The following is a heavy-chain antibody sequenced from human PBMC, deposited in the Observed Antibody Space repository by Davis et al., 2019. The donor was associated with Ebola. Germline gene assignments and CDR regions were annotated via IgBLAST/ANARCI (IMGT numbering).Heavy chain of an antibody. V-gene: IGHV7-4-1*02. D-gene: IGHD3-16*01. CDR1: GYTFTSYA. CDR3: ARVHPYYDIPGAFDT. CDR2: INTNTGNP. J-gene: IGHJ3*02. Sequence: ASVKVSCKASGYTFTSYAMNWVRQAPGQGLEWMGWINTNTGNPTYAQGFTGRFVFSLDTSVSTAYLQISSLKAEDTAVYYCARVHPYYDIPGAFDTWGQGTMVIVSS.